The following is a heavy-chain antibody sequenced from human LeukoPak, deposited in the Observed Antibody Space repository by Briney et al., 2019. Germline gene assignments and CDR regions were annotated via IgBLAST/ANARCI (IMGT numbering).Heavy chain of an antibody. D-gene: IGHD5-24*01. CDR2: IYSAGSGGTT. CDR3: TGGWLAY. Sequence: GGSLRLSCAASGFTFSSYAMSWVRQAPGKGLEWVSVIYSAGSGGTTYYADSVKGRFTISRDNSKSTLYLQMNSLRAEDTAFYYCTGGWLAYWGQGALVTVSS. V-gene: IGHV3-23*01. J-gene: IGHJ4*02. CDR1: GFTFSSYA.